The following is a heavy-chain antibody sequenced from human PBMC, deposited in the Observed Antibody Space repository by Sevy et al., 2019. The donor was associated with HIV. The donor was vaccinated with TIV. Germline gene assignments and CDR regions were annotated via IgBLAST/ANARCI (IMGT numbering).Heavy chain of an antibody. CDR1: GGTFSSYA. CDR3: AKTSGYSSGWSHWDY. V-gene: IGHV1-69*13. J-gene: IGHJ4*02. Sequence: ASVKVSCKASGGTFSSYAISWVRQAPGQGLEWMGGIIPIFGTANYAQKFQGRVTITADESTSTAYMELSSLRAEDTAVYYCAKTSGYSSGWSHWDYWGQGTLVTVSS. D-gene: IGHD6-19*01. CDR2: IIPIFGTA.